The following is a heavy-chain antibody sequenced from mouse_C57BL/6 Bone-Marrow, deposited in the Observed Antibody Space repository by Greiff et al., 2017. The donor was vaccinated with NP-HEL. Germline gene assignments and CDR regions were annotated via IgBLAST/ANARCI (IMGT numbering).Heavy chain of an antibody. Sequence: QVQLQQSGAELVRPGASVKLSCKASGYTFTDYYINWVKQRPGQGLEWIARIYPGSGNTYYNEKFKGKATLTAEKSSSTAYMQLSSLTSEDSAVYFGARSTTGTDYWGKGTTLTVSS. V-gene: IGHV1-76*01. CDR2: IYPGSGNT. CDR3: ARSTTGTDY. CDR1: GYTFTDYY. J-gene: IGHJ2*01. D-gene: IGHD1-1*01.